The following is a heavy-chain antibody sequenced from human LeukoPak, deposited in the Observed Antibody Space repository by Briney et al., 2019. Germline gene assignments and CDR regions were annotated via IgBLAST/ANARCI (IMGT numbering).Heavy chain of an antibody. J-gene: IGHJ4*02. CDR2: ISGSGGST. CDR1: GFIFSKYA. Sequence: GGSLRLSCAASGFIFSKYAMSWVRQAPGKGLEWVSSISGSGGSTYYADSVKGRFTISRDNSKNTLYLQMNSLRAEDTAVYYCARDGTAWMVTPSYFDYWGQGTLVTVSS. V-gene: IGHV3-23*01. CDR3: ARDGTAWMVTPSYFDY. D-gene: IGHD2-21*02.